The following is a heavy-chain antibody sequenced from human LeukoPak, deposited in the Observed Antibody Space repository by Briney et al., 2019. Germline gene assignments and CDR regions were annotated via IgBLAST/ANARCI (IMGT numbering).Heavy chain of an antibody. D-gene: IGHD6-19*01. CDR2: ISGSGGST. J-gene: IGHJ4*02. Sequence: GGSLRLSCAASGFTFSSYAMSWVRQAPGKGLEWVSAISGSGGSTYYADSVKGRFTMSRDNSKITLYLQMNSLRAEDTAVYYCAKVPIRDSSGWYRGSYFDYWGQGTLVTVSS. CDR3: AKVPIRDSSGWYRGSYFDY. CDR1: GFTFSSYA. V-gene: IGHV3-23*01.